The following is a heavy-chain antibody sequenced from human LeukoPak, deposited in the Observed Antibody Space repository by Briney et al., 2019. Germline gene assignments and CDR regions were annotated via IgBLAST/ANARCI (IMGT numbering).Heavy chain of an antibody. J-gene: IGHJ4*02. D-gene: IGHD6-13*01. Sequence: GGSLRLSCAASGFTFSSYDMHWVRQAPGKGLEWVAVISYDGSNKYYADSVKGRFTISRDNSKNTLYLQMNSLRAEDTAVYYCAKDSVSSSWGTGADYWGQGTLVTVSS. CDR3: AKDSVSSSWGTGADY. CDR1: GFTFSSYD. V-gene: IGHV3-30*18. CDR2: ISYDGSNK.